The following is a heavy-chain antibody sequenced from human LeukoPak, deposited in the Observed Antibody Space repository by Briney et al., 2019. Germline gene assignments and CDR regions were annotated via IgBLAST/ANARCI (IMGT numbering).Heavy chain of an antibody. CDR1: GFTFSNYA. CDR3: ARSGLSRFGF. V-gene: IGHV3-23*01. CDR2: FSGSGGGT. Sequence: GGSLTLSCAAYGFTFSNYAMSWVRQAQGKGLEWVSAFSGSGGGTYYADSVRGRFTISRDNSKNTLYLQMNSLRAEDTAVYYCARSGLSRFGFWGQGTLVTVSS. D-gene: IGHD2/OR15-2a*01. J-gene: IGHJ4*02.